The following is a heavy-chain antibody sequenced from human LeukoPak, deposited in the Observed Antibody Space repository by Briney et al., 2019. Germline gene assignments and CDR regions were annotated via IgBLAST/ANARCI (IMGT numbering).Heavy chain of an antibody. CDR1: GGSISSYY. CDR3: ARVANVSGWLQYYYYYYYMDV. V-gene: IGHV4-59*01. CDR2: IYYSGST. Sequence: SETLSLTCTVSGGSISSYYWSWIRQPPGKGLEWIGYIYYSGSTNYNPSLKSRVTMSVDTSKNQFSLKLSSVTAADTAVYYCARVANVSGWLQYYYYYYYMDVWGKGTTVTISS. D-gene: IGHD6-19*01. J-gene: IGHJ6*03.